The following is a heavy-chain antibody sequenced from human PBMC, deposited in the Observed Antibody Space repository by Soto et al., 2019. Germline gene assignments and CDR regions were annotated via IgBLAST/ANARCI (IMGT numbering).Heavy chain of an antibody. CDR2: ISGYNGNT. V-gene: IGHV1-18*01. Sequence: QVQLVQSGAEVKKPGASVKVSCKTSGYTFTSYDISWVRQAPGQGLEWMGWISGYNGNTNYAQKLQGRVTMTTDTSTRTAYLELRSLRSDDTAVYYCARESATTHDGFDIWGQGTIVIVSS. D-gene: IGHD4-17*01. CDR1: GYTFTSYD. J-gene: IGHJ3*02. CDR3: ARESATTHDGFDI.